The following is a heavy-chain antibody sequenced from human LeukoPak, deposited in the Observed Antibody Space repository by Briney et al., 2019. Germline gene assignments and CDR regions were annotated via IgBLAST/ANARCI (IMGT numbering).Heavy chain of an antibody. V-gene: IGHV1-2*02. J-gene: IGHJ4*02. CDR1: GNTLTGYY. CDR3: ASRFCGGGTCYSGLAY. Sequence: RASVKVSCKASGNTLTGYYIHWVRQAPGQGLEWMGWINPNSGGTNYAQKFQGRVTMTRDTSISSIYMELSRLRSDDTAVYYCASRFCGGGTCYSGLAYWGQGTLVTVPS. D-gene: IGHD2-15*01. CDR2: INPNSGGT.